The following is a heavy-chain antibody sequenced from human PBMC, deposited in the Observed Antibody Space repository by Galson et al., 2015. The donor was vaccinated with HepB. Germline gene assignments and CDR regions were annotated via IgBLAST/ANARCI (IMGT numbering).Heavy chain of an antibody. Sequence: SLRLSCAASGFTFRNYAIHWVRQAPGKGLEWVASISFDGGFKYYTDSVKGRFTISRDNSKNTLSLQMNGLRADDTAVYYCAKATSGTCSGANCYYFDFWGQGALVTVSS. CDR3: AKATSGTCSGANCYYFDF. CDR2: ISFDGGFK. CDR1: GFTFRNYA. D-gene: IGHD2-15*01. J-gene: IGHJ4*02. V-gene: IGHV3-30*14.